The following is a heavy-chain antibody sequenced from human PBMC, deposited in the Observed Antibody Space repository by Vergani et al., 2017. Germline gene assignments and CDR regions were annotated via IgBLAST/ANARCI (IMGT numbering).Heavy chain of an antibody. V-gene: IGHV4-59*01. Sequence: QVQLQESGPGLVKPSETLFLTCTVSGGSISSYYWSWIRQPPGKGLEWIGYIYYSGSTNYNPSLKSRVTISVDTSKNQFSLKLSSVTAADTAVYYCARGGFTVTPYYFDYWGQGTLVTVSS. CDR3: ARGGFTVTPYYFDY. CDR1: GGSISSYY. J-gene: IGHJ4*02. D-gene: IGHD4-17*01. CDR2: IYYSGST.